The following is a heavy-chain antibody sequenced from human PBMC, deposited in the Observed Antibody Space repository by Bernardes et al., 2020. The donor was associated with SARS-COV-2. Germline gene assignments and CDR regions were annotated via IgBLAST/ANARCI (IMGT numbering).Heavy chain of an antibody. CDR3: AKDSAYTSGWYVY. Sequence: GGSLRLSCAASGFTFSSYGMSWVRQAPGKGLEWVSTITASGGITYYADSVKGRFTISRDNSKNTLNLQMNSLRAEDTAVYYCAKDSAYTSGWYVYWGQGTLVTVSS. J-gene: IGHJ4*02. D-gene: IGHD6-19*01. CDR1: GFTFSSYG. V-gene: IGHV3-23*01. CDR2: ITASGGIT.